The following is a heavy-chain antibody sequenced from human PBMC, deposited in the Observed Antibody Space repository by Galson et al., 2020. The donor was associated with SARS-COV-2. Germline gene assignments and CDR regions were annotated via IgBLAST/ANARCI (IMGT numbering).Heavy chain of an antibody. D-gene: IGHD3-10*01. CDR1: TFTFSMYG. V-gene: IGHV3-30*03. CDR2: ISHDGRNK. CDR3: ARDAGGYFYYAMDV. J-gene: IGHJ6*02. Sequence: GGSLRLSCTASTFTFSMYGIHWVRQAPGKGLEWVAVISHDGRNKYYADSVKGRFAISRDGSKNTVSLQMDNLRGEDTAVYYCARDAGGYFYYAMDVWGQGTTVTFSS.